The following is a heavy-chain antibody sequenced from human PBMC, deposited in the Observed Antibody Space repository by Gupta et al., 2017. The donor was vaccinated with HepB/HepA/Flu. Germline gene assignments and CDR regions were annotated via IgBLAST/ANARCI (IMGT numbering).Heavy chain of an antibody. Sequence: EVQLLQSGGVLVQPGGSLGLACAASGFAPCQFWMHWVRPAPGKGLVWVAHISGDGTTTRYADSVKGRMSISRDNAKNTLYLQMTTLRAEDTAVYYCVREMAFNSWGSGRYDTLDMWGQGTLVTVSS. CDR3: VREMAFNSWGSGRYDTLDM. D-gene: IGHD3-16*01. CDR1: GFAPCQFW. J-gene: IGHJ3*02. CDR2: ISGDGTTT. V-gene: IGHV3-74*01.